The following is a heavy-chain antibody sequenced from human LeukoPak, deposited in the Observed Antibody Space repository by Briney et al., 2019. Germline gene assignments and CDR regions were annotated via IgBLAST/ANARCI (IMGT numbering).Heavy chain of an antibody. J-gene: IGHJ4*02. CDR2: IYTSGST. Sequence: SETLSLTCTVSGGSISSGSYYWSWIRQPAGKGLEWIGRIYTSGSTNYNPSLKSRVTISVDTSKNQFYLKLSSVTAADTAVYYCARNGYSYGHYYFDYWGQGTLVTVSS. V-gene: IGHV4-61*02. CDR1: GGSISSGSYY. CDR3: ARNGYSYGHYYFDY. D-gene: IGHD5-18*01.